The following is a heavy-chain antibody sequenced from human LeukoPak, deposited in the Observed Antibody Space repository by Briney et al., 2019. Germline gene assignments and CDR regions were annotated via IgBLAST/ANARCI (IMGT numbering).Heavy chain of an antibody. J-gene: IGHJ4*02. D-gene: IGHD1-26*01. CDR2: IIPIFGTA. Sequence: RASVKVSCKASGGTFSSYAISWVRQAPGQGLEWMGRIIPIFGTANYAQKFQGRVTITTDESTSTAYMELSSLRSEDTAVYYCARAPVVSYGLYYFDYWGQGTLVTVSS. V-gene: IGHV1-69*05. CDR1: GGTFSSYA. CDR3: ARAPVVSYGLYYFDY.